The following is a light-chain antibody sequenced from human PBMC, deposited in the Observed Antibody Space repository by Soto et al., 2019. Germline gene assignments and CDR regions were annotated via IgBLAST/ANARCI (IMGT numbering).Light chain of an antibody. CDR3: QQYGSSPSIT. J-gene: IGKJ5*01. CDR2: GAS. CDR1: QSVSSSY. V-gene: IGKV3-20*01. Sequence: IVLTQSPGTLSLSPGERATLSCRASQSVSSSYLAWYQQKPGQAPRLLIYGASSRATGIPDRFSGSGSGTDFTLTISRLEPEDFAVYYCQQYGSSPSITFGQGTRL.